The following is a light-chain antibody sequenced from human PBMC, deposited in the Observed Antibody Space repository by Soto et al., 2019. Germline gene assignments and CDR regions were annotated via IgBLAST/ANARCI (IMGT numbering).Light chain of an antibody. CDR1: SSDVGAYDY. Sequence: QSALTQPASVSGSPGQSIAIACTGTSSDVGAYDYVSWYQQHPGKAPKVMIYDVTNRPSGVSNRFSGSKSGNTASLTISGLQAEDEAEYYCSSYTSSSTYVFGTGTKLTVL. CDR2: DVT. J-gene: IGLJ1*01. V-gene: IGLV2-14*01. CDR3: SSYTSSSTYV.